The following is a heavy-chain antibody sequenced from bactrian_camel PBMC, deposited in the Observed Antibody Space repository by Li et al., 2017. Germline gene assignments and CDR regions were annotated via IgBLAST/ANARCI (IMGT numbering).Heavy chain of an antibody. CDR3: AASTVEGAWSDWTKIRGNTTS. D-gene: IGHD8*01. CDR2: IYFGGAGT. Sequence: HVQLVESGGGSVQAGGSLNLACATSGNIRGNKCLAWFRQSPGKEREGVAAIYFGGAGTFYADTVKGRFTISATNTKNTVYLQMDSLKPEDTAMYYCAASTVEGAWSDWTKIRGNTTSGARGPRSPSP. V-gene: IGHV3S54*01. J-gene: IGHJ4*01. CDR1: GNIRGNKC.